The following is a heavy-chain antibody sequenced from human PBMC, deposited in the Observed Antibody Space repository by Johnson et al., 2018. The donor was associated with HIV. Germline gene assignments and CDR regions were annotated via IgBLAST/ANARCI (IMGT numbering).Heavy chain of an antibody. CDR3: ARDASYYGSANDAFDI. J-gene: IGHJ3*02. Sequence: VQLVESGGGVVQPARSLRLSCAASGFTFSSYAMSWVRQAPGKGLEWVSGISGSGGSTNYADSVKGRFTISRDNSKNTLYLQMNSLRAEDTAVYYCARDASYYGSANDAFDIWGQGTMVTVSP. D-gene: IGHD3-10*01. CDR2: ISGSGGST. CDR1: GFTFSSYA. V-gene: IGHV3-23*04.